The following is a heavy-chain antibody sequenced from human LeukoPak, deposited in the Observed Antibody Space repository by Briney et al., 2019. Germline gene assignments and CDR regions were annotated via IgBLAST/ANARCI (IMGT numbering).Heavy chain of an antibody. D-gene: IGHD6-6*01. V-gene: IGHV1-2*02. Sequence: ASVKVSCKASGYTFTSYYMHWVRQAPGQGLEWMGWVNPNSGGTYSAQKFQGRVTMTRDTSISTAYMELSRLRSDDTAVYYCARAWSSSGLSYWYFDLWGRGTLVTVSS. CDR2: VNPNSGGT. CDR1: GYTFTSYY. CDR3: ARAWSSSGLSYWYFDL. J-gene: IGHJ2*01.